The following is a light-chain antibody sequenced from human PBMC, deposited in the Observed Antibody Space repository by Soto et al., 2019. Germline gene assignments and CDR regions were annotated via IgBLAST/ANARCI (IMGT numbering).Light chain of an antibody. CDR2: GAS. CDR3: QQYTGPPTT. Sequence: TQSPATLSVSPGERATLSCRASQSVSSNYLAWCQQRPGQAPRLLIYGASTRAAGIPDGFSGSGSGTDSTLTITRLEPEDSAVYFCQQYTGPPTTFGQGTRLEI. V-gene: IGKV3-20*01. CDR1: QSVSSNY. J-gene: IGKJ5*01.